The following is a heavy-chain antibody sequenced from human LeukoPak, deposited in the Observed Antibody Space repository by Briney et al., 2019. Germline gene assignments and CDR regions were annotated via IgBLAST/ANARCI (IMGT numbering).Heavy chain of an antibody. Sequence: GGSLRLSCAASGFTFSSYAMHWVRQAPGKGLEWVAVISYDGSNKYYADSVKGRFTISRDNSKNTLYLQMNSLRAEDTAVYYCAKGGRRIAAAGTGDYWGQGTLVTVSS. CDR3: AKGGRRIAAAGTGDY. J-gene: IGHJ4*02. CDR1: GFTFSSYA. D-gene: IGHD6-13*01. CDR2: ISYDGSNK. V-gene: IGHV3-30-3*01.